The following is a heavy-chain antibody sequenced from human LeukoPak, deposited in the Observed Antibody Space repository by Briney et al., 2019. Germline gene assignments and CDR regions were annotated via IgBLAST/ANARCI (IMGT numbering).Heavy chain of an antibody. CDR1: GGSISSYY. CDR2: IYTSGST. J-gene: IGHJ3*02. Sequence: PSETLSLTCTVSGGSISSYYWSWIRQPAGKGLEWIGRIYTSGSTNYNPSLKSRVTMSVDTSKNQFSLKLSSVTAADTAVYYCAKDIVVVPAAIGDAFDIWGQGTMVTVSS. D-gene: IGHD2-2*01. V-gene: IGHV4-4*07. CDR3: AKDIVVVPAAIGDAFDI.